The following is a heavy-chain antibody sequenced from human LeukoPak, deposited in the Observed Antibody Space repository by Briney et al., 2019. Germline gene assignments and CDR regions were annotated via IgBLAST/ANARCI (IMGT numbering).Heavy chain of an antibody. D-gene: IGHD4-17*01. CDR1: TFTFSSYA. CDR2: ISSSSSTI. Sequence: GGSLRLSCAASTFTFSSYAMHWVRQAPGKGLEWVSYISSSSSTIYYADSVKGRFTISRDNARNSLYLQMNSLRAEDTAVYYCARVVDHDYGDYYLDYWGQGTLVTVSS. V-gene: IGHV3-48*01. CDR3: ARVVDHDYGDYYLDY. J-gene: IGHJ4*02.